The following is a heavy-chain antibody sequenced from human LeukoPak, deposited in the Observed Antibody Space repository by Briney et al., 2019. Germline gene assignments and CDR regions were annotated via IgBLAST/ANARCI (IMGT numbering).Heavy chain of an antibody. CDR2: ISGSGGST. J-gene: IGHJ4*02. CDR3: AKAPSPVLRFLEWSNGIDY. V-gene: IGHV3-23*01. Sequence: TGGSLRLSCAASGFTFSSYAMSWVRQAPGKGLEWVSAISGSGGSTYYADSVKGRFTISRDNSKNTLYLQMNSLRAEDTAVYYCAKAPSPVLRFLEWSNGIDYWGQGTLVTVSS. CDR1: GFTFSSYA. D-gene: IGHD3-3*01.